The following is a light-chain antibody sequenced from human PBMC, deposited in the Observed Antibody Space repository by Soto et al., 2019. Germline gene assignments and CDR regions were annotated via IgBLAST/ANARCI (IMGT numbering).Light chain of an antibody. CDR3: GSWDSSLSAYV. V-gene: IGLV1-51*01. CDR1: SSNIGGNS. CDR2: DDN. J-gene: IGLJ1*01. Sequence: QSVLTQPPSVSAAPGQKVTISCSGSSSNIGGNSVSWYQQLPGTAPKLLIYDDNKRPSGIPDRFSGSKSGTSATLGLTGFQTGDEADYYCGSWDSSLSAYVFGTWTKVTVL.